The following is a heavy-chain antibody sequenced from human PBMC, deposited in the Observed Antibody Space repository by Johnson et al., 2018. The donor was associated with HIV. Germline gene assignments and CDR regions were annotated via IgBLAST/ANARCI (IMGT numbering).Heavy chain of an antibody. J-gene: IGHJ3*02. V-gene: IGHV3-7*05. CDR3: AKDLPGRIQLWNDAFDI. CDR1: GFTFRTYW. Sequence: VQLVEPGGGVVQPGGSLRLCCAASGFTFRTYWMNRVRQAPGKGLEWVANIKQDGGEKYYVDSVKGRFTISRDNSKNSLYLQMNRLRAEDTAVYYCAKDLPGRIQLWNDAFDIWGQGTMVTVSS. D-gene: IGHD5-18*01. CDR2: IKQDGGEK.